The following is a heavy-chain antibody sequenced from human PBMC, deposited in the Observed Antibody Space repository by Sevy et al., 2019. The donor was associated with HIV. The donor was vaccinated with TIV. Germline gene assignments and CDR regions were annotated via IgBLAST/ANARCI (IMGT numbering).Heavy chain of an antibody. Sequence: SETLSLTCTVSGGSISSYYWSWIRQPPGKGLEWIGYIYYSGSTNYNPSLKSRVTISVDTSKNQFSLKLSSVTAADTAVYYCARGYKCGELFSNYYGMDVWGQGTTVTVSS. J-gene: IGHJ6*02. V-gene: IGHV4-59*01. CDR1: GGSISSYY. D-gene: IGHD3-10*01. CDR3: ARGYKCGELFSNYYGMDV. CDR2: IYYSGST.